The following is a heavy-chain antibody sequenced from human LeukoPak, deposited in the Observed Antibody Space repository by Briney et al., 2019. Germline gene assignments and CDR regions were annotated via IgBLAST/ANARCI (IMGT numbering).Heavy chain of an antibody. D-gene: IGHD4-17*01. V-gene: IGHV1-69*05. CDR3: ARSNFVYGDYVQYWYFDL. CDR2: IIPIFGTL. CDR1: GGTLTSYA. J-gene: IGHJ2*01. Sequence: SVKVSCKASGGTLTSYATSWVRQAPGQGLEWMGRIIPIFGTLKYVQKFQGRVTITTDESTSTVYMELSSLRSEDTAVYYCARSNFVYGDYVQYWYFDLWGRGTLVTVSS.